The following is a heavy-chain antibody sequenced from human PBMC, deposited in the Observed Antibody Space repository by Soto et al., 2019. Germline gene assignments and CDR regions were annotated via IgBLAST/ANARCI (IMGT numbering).Heavy chain of an antibody. Sequence: EVQLLESGGGLVQPGGSLRLSCAASGFTFSSYAMSWVRQAPGKGLERVSAISGSGGSTYYADSVKGRFTISRDNSKNTLYLQMNSLRAEDTAVYYCAKNRRSGYDSDGDFDYWGQGTLVTVSS. D-gene: IGHD5-12*01. J-gene: IGHJ4*02. CDR3: AKNRRSGYDSDGDFDY. V-gene: IGHV3-23*01. CDR2: ISGSGGST. CDR1: GFTFSSYA.